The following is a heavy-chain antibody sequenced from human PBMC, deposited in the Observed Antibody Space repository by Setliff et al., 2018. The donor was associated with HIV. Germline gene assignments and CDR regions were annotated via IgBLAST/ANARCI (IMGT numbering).Heavy chain of an antibody. D-gene: IGHD6-13*01. J-gene: IGHJ4*02. CDR1: GGSMNNYY. V-gene: IGHV4-59*01. Sequence: ETLSLTCTVFGGSMNNYYWNWIRQSPGKGLEWIGYVYYSGSTKYSPSLKSRVSISIDPSTKQVSLRLRSVTAEDTAVYYCASSLTQQLVLGTSREYYFDSWGLGALVTVSS. CDR3: ASSLTQQLVLGTSREYYFDS. CDR2: VYYSGST.